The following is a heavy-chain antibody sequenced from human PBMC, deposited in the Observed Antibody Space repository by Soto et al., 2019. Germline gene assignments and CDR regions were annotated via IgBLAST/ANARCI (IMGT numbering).Heavy chain of an antibody. CDR1: GGSFSGYY. D-gene: IGHD3-10*01. CDR3: ARSGGVVRGGIMYYYYGMDV. Sequence: SETLSLTCAVYGGSFSGYYWSWIRQPPGKGLEWVGEINHSGSTNYNPSLKSRVNMAVDTSKDQFSLKLSSVTSADTAVYYCARSGGVVRGGIMYYYYGMDVWGQGTTVT. J-gene: IGHJ6*02. CDR2: INHSGST. V-gene: IGHV4-34*01.